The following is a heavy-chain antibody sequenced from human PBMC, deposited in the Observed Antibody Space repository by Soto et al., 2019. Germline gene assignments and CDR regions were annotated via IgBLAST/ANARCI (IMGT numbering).Heavy chain of an antibody. D-gene: IGHD2-8*02. V-gene: IGHV1-3*01. CDR3: VVCGGWWAFNY. CDR1: GYTFTTYD. Sequence: QVLLVQSGAEVKKPGASVQISCKASGYTFTTYDMHWVRQAPGQRLEWMGSINANNGNPKYSQRFQGRATFTRDASATTGYMDPSSFISEDTAVYSCVVCGGWWAFNYWGQGTLVTVSS. CDR2: INANNGNP. J-gene: IGHJ4*02.